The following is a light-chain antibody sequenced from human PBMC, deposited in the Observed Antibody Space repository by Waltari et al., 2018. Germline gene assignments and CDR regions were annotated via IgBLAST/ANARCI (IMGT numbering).Light chain of an antibody. CDR3: QQYYSTPPT. CDR2: WAS. V-gene: IGKV4-1*01. Sequence: DIVMTWSPDSLAVSLGERPTITCKSSQSLLYSLNNKTDLTWYQQKPGQPPKLLIAWASTRKSGVPDRFSGSGSGTDFTLIVSSLQAEDVAVYYCQQYYSTPPTFGQGTRVEIK. J-gene: IGKJ1*01. CDR1: QSLLYSLNNKTD.